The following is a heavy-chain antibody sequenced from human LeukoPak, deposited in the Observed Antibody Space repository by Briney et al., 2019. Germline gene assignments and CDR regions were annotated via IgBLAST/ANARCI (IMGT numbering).Heavy chain of an antibody. Sequence: PSQTLSLTCTVSGGSISSGGYYWRWIRQHPGKGLEWIGYIYYSGSTYYNPSLKSRVTISVDTSKNQFSLKLSSVTAADTAVYYCARSTSVTEVAYWGQGTLVTVSS. D-gene: IGHD4-11*01. CDR1: GGSISSGGYY. V-gene: IGHV4-31*03. J-gene: IGHJ4*02. CDR2: IYYSGST. CDR3: ARSTSVTEVAY.